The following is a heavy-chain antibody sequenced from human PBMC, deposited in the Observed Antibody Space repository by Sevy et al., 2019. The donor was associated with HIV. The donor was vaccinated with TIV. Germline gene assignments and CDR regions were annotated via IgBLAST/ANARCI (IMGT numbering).Heavy chain of an antibody. V-gene: IGHV3-49*03. CDR1: GFTFGDYA. J-gene: IGHJ1*01. CDR2: IRSKAYGGTT. Sequence: GGSLRLSCSASGFTFGDYAMTWFRQAPGKGLQWVGFIRSKAYGGTTEYAASVKGRFTISRDDSKSIAYLQMKSLKTEDTAVYYCTRKEVISGTLHWGQGTLVTVSS. D-gene: IGHD1-20*01. CDR3: TRKEVISGTLH.